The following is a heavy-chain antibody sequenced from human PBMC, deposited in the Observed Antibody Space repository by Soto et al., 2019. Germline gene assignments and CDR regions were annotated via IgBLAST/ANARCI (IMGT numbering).Heavy chain of an antibody. D-gene: IGHD3-3*01. CDR3: TTDADFWSGYFDY. V-gene: IGHV3-15*01. CDR1: GFTFSNAW. CDR2: IKSKTDGGTT. J-gene: IGHJ4*01. Sequence: PGGSLRLSCAASGFTFSNAWMSWVRQAPGKGLEWVGRIKSKTDGGTTDYAAPVKGRFTISRDDSKNTLYLQMNSLKTEDTAVYYFTTDADFWSGYFDYWGHGTLVPFSS.